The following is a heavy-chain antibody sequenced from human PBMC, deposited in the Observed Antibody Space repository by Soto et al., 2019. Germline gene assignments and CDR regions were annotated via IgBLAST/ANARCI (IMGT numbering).Heavy chain of an antibody. Sequence: PGGSLRLSCAASGFTFSSYGMHWVRQAPGKGLEWVAVIWYDGSNKYYADSVKGQFTISRDNSKNTLYLQMNSLRAEDTAVYYCARDQGRGYNYGFDYWGQGTLVTVSS. CDR1: GFTFSSYG. V-gene: IGHV3-33*01. D-gene: IGHD5-18*01. CDR2: IWYDGSNK. J-gene: IGHJ4*02. CDR3: ARDQGRGYNYGFDY.